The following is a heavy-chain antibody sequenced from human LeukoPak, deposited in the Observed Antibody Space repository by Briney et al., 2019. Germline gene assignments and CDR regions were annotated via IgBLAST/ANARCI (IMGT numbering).Heavy chain of an antibody. Sequence: GGSLRLSCAASGFTFSSYGMTWVRQAPGKGLEWVSYISISTTTIYYADSVKGRFTVSRDNAKNSLYLQMNSLRDEDMAIFYCARVGDGHSVNYLDSWGQGTLVTVSS. CDR2: ISISTTTI. CDR1: GFTFSSYG. J-gene: IGHJ4*02. CDR3: ARVGDGHSVNYLDS. V-gene: IGHV3-48*02. D-gene: IGHD5-24*01.